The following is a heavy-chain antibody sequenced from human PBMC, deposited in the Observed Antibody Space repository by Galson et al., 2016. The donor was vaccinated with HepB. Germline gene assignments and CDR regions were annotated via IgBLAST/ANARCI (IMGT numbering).Heavy chain of an antibody. CDR1: GFTFSRYD. V-gene: IGHV3-13*04. J-gene: IGHJ3*02. CDR2: IGGAGDT. CDR3: ARESTGRGVDAFDI. D-gene: IGHD3-16*01. Sequence: SLRLSCAASGFTFSRYDIHWVRQVTGKGLQWVSAIGGAGDTYYSGSVKGRFTISRENAKNPLYLQMNSLTAGDTAVYYCARESTGRGVDAFDIWGQGTMVIVSS.